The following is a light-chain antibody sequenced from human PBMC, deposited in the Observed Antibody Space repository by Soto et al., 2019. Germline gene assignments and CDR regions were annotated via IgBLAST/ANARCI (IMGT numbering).Light chain of an antibody. J-gene: IGLJ1*01. CDR2: EVS. Sequence: QSALAQPASVSGSPGQSITISCTGTSSDIGRYDLVSWYQQYPGKAPKLIIYEVSNRPSGVSNRFSGSKSGNTASVTISGLQAEDEADYYCSSYTSTNTQVFGTGTKLTVL. CDR3: SSYTSTNTQV. V-gene: IGLV2-14*02. CDR1: SSDIGRYDL.